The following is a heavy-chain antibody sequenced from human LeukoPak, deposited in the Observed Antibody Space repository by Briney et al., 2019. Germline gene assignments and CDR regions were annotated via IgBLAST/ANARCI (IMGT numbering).Heavy chain of an antibody. CDR3: ARGDGYNFFDY. Sequence: GGSLRLSCAVSGFSVTNNYMSWVRQAPGKGLEWVSVFYVGGATYYAVSVKGRFTISRDNSENTLYLQMKSLRAEDTAVYYCARGDGYNFFDYWDQGTLVTVSS. V-gene: IGHV3-53*01. J-gene: IGHJ4*02. CDR2: FYVGGAT. D-gene: IGHD5-24*01. CDR1: GFSVTNNY.